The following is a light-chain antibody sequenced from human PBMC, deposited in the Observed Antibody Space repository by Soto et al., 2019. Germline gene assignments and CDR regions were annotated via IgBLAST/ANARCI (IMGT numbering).Light chain of an antibody. Sequence: DIQMTQSPSTLSASVGDRVTITCRASQSISSWLAWYQQNPGKAPKLLIYDASSLESGVPSRFSGSGSGTEFTHTISSLQPDDFATYYCQQYNSYWTFGHGTKVEIK. CDR1: QSISSW. CDR3: QQYNSYWT. V-gene: IGKV1-5*01. J-gene: IGKJ1*01. CDR2: DAS.